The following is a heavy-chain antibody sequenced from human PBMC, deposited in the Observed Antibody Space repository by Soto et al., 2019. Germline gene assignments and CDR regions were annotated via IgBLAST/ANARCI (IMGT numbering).Heavy chain of an antibody. Sequence: ASVKVSCKASGYTFTGYYMHWVRQAPGQGLEWMGWINPNSGGTNYAQKFQGRVTMTRDTSISTAYMELSRLRSDDTVVYYCARNSYYDSSVSPDYWGQGTLVTVSS. J-gene: IGHJ4*02. D-gene: IGHD3-22*01. CDR3: ARNSYYDSSVSPDY. CDR2: INPNSGGT. CDR1: GYTFTGYY. V-gene: IGHV1-2*02.